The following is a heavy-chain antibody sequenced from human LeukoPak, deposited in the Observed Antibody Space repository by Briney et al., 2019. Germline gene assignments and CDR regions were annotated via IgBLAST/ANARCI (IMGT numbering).Heavy chain of an antibody. Sequence: SETLSLTCTVSGGSISTTNYYWGWIRQPPGKGLEWIGSIYYSGSTYYNPSLKSRATMSVDTSKNQFSLKLSSVTAADTAVYYCARLRDYYYNYMDVWGKGTTVTISS. CDR1: GGSISTTNYY. CDR2: IYYSGST. J-gene: IGHJ6*03. V-gene: IGHV4-39*01. CDR3: ARLRDYYYNYMDV.